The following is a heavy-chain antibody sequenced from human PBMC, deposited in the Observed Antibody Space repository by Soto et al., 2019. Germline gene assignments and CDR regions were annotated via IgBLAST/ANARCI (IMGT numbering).Heavy chain of an antibody. CDR1: GFTFSSYA. CDR2: ISGSGGST. CDR3: WKRDCGNEGNHHPYYYYGMDV. V-gene: IGHV3-23*01. Sequence: GGSLRLSCAASGFTFSSYAMSWVRQAPGKGLEWVSAISGSGGSTYYADSVKGRFTISRDNSKNTLYLQMNSLRAEDTAVYYSWKRDCGNEGNHHPYYYYGMDVWGKGTTVTVSS. J-gene: IGHJ6*04. D-gene: IGHD2-21*01.